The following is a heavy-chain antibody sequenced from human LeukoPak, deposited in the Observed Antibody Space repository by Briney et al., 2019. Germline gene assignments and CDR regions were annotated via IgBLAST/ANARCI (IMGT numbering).Heavy chain of an antibody. Sequence: PSETLSLTCTVSGYSITSGYNWAWIRQPPGKVLEWIGSIYHSGSAYYNPSLKSRVTISVDTSKNQFSLKLSSVTAADTAVYYCARDTATHYYYYMDVWGKGTTVTVSS. V-gene: IGHV4-38-2*02. D-gene: IGHD1-1*01. CDR2: IYHSGSA. CDR1: GYSITSGYN. CDR3: ARDTATHYYYYMDV. J-gene: IGHJ6*03.